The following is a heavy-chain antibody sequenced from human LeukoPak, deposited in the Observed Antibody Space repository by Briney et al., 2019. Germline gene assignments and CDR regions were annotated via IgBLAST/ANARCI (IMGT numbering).Heavy chain of an antibody. CDR2: IYYSGST. CDR3: ARGKRITMVRGATAFDY. Sequence: PSETLSLTCTVSGGSISSSSYYWGWIRQPPGKGLEWIGTIYYSGSTNYNPSLKSRVTISVDTSKNQFSLKLSSVTAADTAVYYCARGKRITMVRGATAFDYWGQGTLVTVSS. V-gene: IGHV4-39*07. CDR1: GGSISSSSYY. J-gene: IGHJ4*02. D-gene: IGHD3-10*01.